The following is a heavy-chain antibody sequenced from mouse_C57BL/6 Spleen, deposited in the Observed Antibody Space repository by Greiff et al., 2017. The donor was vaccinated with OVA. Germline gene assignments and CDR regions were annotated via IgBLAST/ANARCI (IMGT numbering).Heavy chain of an antibody. Sequence: VHLVESGPGLVAPSQRLSITCTVSGFSLTSYAISWVRQPPGKGLEWLGVIWTGGGTNYNSALKSRLSISKDNSKSQVFLKMNSLQTDDTARYYCARRPDSNYDAMDYWGQGTSVTVSS. CDR2: IWTGGGT. V-gene: IGHV2-9-1*01. D-gene: IGHD2-5*01. J-gene: IGHJ4*01. CDR3: ARRPDSNYDAMDY. CDR1: GFSLTSYA.